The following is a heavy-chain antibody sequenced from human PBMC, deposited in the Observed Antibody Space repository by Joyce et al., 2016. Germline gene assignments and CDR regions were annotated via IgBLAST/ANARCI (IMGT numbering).Heavy chain of an antibody. V-gene: IGHV1-69*12. CDR1: GGTFSTYS. Sequence: QVRLEQSGAEVKEPGSSVRVSCKASGGTFSTYSTNWVRQAPGQGLEWLGGITPVLGTTNHAQSFQDRVTITADESANTAYMHLSSLTSDDTAIYFCALMVRGVIIVWGQGTMVTVSS. J-gene: IGHJ3*01. CDR3: ALMVRGVIIV. D-gene: IGHD3-10*01. CDR2: ITPVLGTT.